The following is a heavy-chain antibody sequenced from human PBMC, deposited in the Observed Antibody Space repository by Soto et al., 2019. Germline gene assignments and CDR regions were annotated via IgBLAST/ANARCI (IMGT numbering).Heavy chain of an antibody. CDR3: ARVRSIAARRYYYYGMDV. CDR1: GDSVSSNSAA. D-gene: IGHD6-6*01. J-gene: IGHJ6*02. Sequence: SQTLSLTCVISGDSVSSNSAAWNWIRQSPSRGLEWLGRTYYKSKWYNDYAVSVKSRITINPDTSKNQFSLQLNSVTPEATAVYYCARVRSIAARRYYYYGMDVWGQGTTVTVSS. CDR2: TYYKSKWYN. V-gene: IGHV6-1*01.